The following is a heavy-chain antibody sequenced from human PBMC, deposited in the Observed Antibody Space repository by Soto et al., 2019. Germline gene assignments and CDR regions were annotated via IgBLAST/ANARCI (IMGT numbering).Heavy chain of an antibody. J-gene: IGHJ4*02. CDR1: GFTFSGSA. D-gene: IGHD5-12*01. CDR3: TSRPVEMATIESDY. Sequence: EVQLVESGGGLVQPGGSLKLSCATSGFTFSGSALHWVRQASGKGLELVGRIRSKANDYATAYAASVKGRFTIYRDDSKNTAYLQMNSLKNEDTAMYSCTSRPVEMATIESDYWGQGTLVTVSS. CDR2: IRSKANDYAT. V-gene: IGHV3-73*02.